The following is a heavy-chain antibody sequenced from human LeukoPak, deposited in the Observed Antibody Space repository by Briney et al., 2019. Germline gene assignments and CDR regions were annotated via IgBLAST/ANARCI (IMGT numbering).Heavy chain of an antibody. CDR3: ARSPGYCSSTSCSLADY. J-gene: IGHJ4*02. CDR1: GYTFTGYY. Sequence: ASVKVSCKASGYTFTGYYMHWVRQAPGQGLEWMGWINPNSGGTNYAQKFQGRVTMTRDTSISTAYMELSRLRSDDTAVYYCARSPGYCSSTSCSLADYWGQGTLVTVSS. CDR2: INPNSGGT. D-gene: IGHD2-2*01. V-gene: IGHV1-2*02.